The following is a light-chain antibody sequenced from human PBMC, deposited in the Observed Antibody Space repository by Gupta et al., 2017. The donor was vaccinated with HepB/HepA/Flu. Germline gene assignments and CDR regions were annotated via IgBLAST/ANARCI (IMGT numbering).Light chain of an antibody. CDR1: SGPSSYA. J-gene: IGLJ3*02. CDR2: FDSDGST. CDR3: QTWGSGIQV. V-gene: IGLV4-69*01. Sequence: QLVLTQSPSASASLGDSVTLTCTLSSGPSSYAIAWHQQQHEKGPRYLMDFDSDGSTSQGDGIPDRFSASSSGAERYLTISSLQSEDEADYYCQTWGSGIQVFGGGTKLTVL.